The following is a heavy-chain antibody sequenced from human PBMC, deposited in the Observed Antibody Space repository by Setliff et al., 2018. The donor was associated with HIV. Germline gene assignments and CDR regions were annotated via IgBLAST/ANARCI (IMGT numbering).Heavy chain of an antibody. D-gene: IGHD2-2*01. V-gene: IGHV1-46*01. CDR3: AREVVPAAMRYYYYMDV. CDR2: INPSGGST. Sequence: ASVKVSCKASGYTFTSYYMHWVRQAPGQGLEWMGIINPSGGSTSYAQKFQGRVTMTRDTSTSTVYVELSSLRSEDTAVYYCAREVVPAAMRYYYYMDVWGKGTTVTVSS. CDR1: GYTFTSYY. J-gene: IGHJ6*03.